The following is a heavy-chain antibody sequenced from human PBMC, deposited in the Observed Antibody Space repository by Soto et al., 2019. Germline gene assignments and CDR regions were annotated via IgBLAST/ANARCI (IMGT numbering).Heavy chain of an antibody. CDR1: GYTLTELS. D-gene: IGHD3-3*01. J-gene: IGHJ6*02. CDR2: FDPEDGET. V-gene: IGHV1-24*01. Sequence: ASVKVSCTVSGYTLTELSMHWVRQAPGKGLEWMGGFDPEDGETIYAQKFQGRVTMTEDTSTDTAYMELSSLRSEDTAVYYCATETPPITIFGVVPSDYYYGMDVWGQGTTVTVSS. CDR3: ATETPPITIFGVVPSDYYYGMDV.